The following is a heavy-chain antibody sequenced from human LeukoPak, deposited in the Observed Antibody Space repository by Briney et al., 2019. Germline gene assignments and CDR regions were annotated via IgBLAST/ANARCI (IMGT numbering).Heavy chain of an antibody. CDR1: GFIFSNYA. CDR3: VRDISGEKSLDY. V-gene: IGHV3-23*01. D-gene: IGHD3-10*01. Sequence: GGSLRLSCAASGFIFSNYAMSWVRQAPGKGLEWVSTIVGSGDNTYYADSVTGRFTISRDNSKNTLSLQMNSLRAEDTALYYCVRDISGEKSLDYWGQGTLVTVSS. CDR2: IVGSGDNT. J-gene: IGHJ4*02.